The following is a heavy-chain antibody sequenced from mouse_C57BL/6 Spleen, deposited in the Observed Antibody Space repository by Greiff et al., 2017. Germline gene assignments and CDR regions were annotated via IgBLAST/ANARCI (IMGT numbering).Heavy chain of an antibody. V-gene: IGHV3-5*01. J-gene: IGHJ4*01. CDR3: ARYGDYGRYYAMDY. CDR1: GISITTGNYR. CDR2: IYYSGTI. D-gene: IGHD2-4*01. Sequence: VQLQQSGPGLVKPSQTVFLTCTATGISITTGNYRWSWIRQFPGNKLEWIGYIYYSGTITYNPSLTSPTTITRDTPKNQLFLEMNSLAAEDTATYYCARYGDYGRYYAMDYWGKGTSVTVSA.